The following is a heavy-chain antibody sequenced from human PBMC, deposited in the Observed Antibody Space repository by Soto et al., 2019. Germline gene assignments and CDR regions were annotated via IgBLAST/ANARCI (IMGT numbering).Heavy chain of an antibody. J-gene: IGHJ4*02. Sequence: EVQLVESGGGLVKPGGSLRLSCAASGFTFSSYSMNWVRQAPGKGLEWVSSISSRSSYIYYADSVKGRFTISRDNAKNSLYLQMNSLRDEDTAVYYCARGFSSSSYFDYWGQGTLVTVSS. D-gene: IGHD6-6*01. CDR2: ISSRSSYI. CDR3: ARGFSSSSYFDY. V-gene: IGHV3-21*01. CDR1: GFTFSSYS.